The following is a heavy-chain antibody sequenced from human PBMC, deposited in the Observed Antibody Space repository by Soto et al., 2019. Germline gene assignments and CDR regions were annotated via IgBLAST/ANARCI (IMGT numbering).Heavy chain of an antibody. D-gene: IGHD2-15*01. J-gene: IGHJ4*02. CDR2: ISGSGGST. CDR1: GFNFSDYY. CDR3: AKDQESCSGGSCYWDY. Sequence: GGSLRLSCVTSGFNFSDYYMGWVRQAPGKGLEWVSAISGSGGSTYYADSVKGRFTISRDNSKNTLYLQMNSLRAEDTAVYYCAKDQESCSGGSCYWDYWGQGTLVTVSS. V-gene: IGHV3-23*01.